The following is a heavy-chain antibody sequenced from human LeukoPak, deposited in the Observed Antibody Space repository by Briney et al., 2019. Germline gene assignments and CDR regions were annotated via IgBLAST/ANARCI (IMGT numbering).Heavy chain of an antibody. Sequence: PGGSLRLSCAASGFTFSSYGMHWVRQAPGKGLEWVAFIRYDGSNKYYADSVKGRFTISRDNSKNTLYLQMNSLRAEDTAVYYCAKDLLYYYDSSGYYSEWGQGTLVTVSS. J-gene: IGHJ4*02. D-gene: IGHD3-22*01. CDR3: AKDLLYYYDSSGYYSE. V-gene: IGHV3-30*02. CDR2: IRYDGSNK. CDR1: GFTFSSYG.